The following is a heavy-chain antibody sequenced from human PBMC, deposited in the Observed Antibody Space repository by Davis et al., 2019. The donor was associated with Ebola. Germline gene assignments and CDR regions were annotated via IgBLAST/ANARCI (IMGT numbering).Heavy chain of an antibody. J-gene: IGHJ6*02. CDR3: AKDRGANDFFYYGMDV. Sequence: PGGSLRLSCAASGFTFSSYAMSWVRQAPGKGLEWVSAISGSGGSTYYADSVKGRFTISRDNSKNTLYLQMNSLRAEDTAVYYCAKDRGANDFFYYGMDVWGQGTTVTVSS. CDR2: ISGSGGST. D-gene: IGHD3-3*01. CDR1: GFTFSSYA. V-gene: IGHV3-23*01.